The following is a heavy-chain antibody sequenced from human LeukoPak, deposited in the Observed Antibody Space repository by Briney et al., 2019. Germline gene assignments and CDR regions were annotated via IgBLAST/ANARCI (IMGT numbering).Heavy chain of an antibody. Sequence: SETLSLTCAVSGYSISSGYYWGWIRQPPGEGLEGIGSIYHSGSTYYNPSLKSRVTISVDTSKNQFSLKLSPVTAADTAVYYCARNWIQLWLQAPDDYWGQGTLVTVSS. V-gene: IGHV4-38-2*01. CDR3: ARNWIQLWLQAPDDY. D-gene: IGHD5-18*01. CDR2: IYHSGST. J-gene: IGHJ4*02. CDR1: GYSISSGYY.